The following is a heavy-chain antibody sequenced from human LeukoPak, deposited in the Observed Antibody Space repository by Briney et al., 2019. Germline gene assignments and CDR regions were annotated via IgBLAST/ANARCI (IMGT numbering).Heavy chain of an antibody. D-gene: IGHD3-22*01. CDR2: INPSGGST. CDR1: GGTFSSYA. CDR3: ARGGVIYYDSSGYFLDY. J-gene: IGHJ4*02. Sequence: ASVKVSCKASGGTFSSYAISWVRQAPGQGLEWMGIINPSGGSTSYAQKFQGRVTMTRDTSTSTVYMELSSLRSEDTAVYYCARGGVIYYDSSGYFLDYWGQGTLVTVSS. V-gene: IGHV1-46*03.